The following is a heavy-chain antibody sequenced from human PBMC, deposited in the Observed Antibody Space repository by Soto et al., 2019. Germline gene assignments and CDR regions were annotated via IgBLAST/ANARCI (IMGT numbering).Heavy chain of an antibody. CDR1: GFTFSSYA. CDR3: AKDGGDAGYCSSTSCYIRPYYFDY. D-gene: IGHD2-2*02. J-gene: IGHJ4*02. CDR2: ISGSGGST. Sequence: GGSLRLSCAASGFTFSSYAMSWVRQAPGKGLEWVSAISGSGGSTYYADSVKGRFTISRDNSKNTLYLQMNSLRAEDTAVYYCAKDGGDAGYCSSTSCYIRPYYFDYWGQGTLVTVSS. V-gene: IGHV3-23*01.